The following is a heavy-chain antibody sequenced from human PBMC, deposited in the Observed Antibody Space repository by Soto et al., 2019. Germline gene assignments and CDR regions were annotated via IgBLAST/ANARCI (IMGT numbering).Heavy chain of an antibody. Sequence: GSLRLSCAASGFTFSSYAMSWVRQAPGKGLEWASSISGSGGSTYYADSVRGRFTISRDNSKNTLYLQMNSLRVEDTAVYYCARSAGSRFDYWGQGILVTVS. CDR3: ARSAGSRFDY. CDR2: ISGSGGST. V-gene: IGHV3-23*01. D-gene: IGHD2-2*01. J-gene: IGHJ4*02. CDR1: GFTFSSYA.